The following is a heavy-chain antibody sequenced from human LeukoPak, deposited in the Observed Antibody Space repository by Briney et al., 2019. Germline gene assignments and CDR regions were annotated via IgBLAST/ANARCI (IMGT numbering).Heavy chain of an antibody. Sequence: PGGSLRLSCAASGSAFSSHYMTWVRQAPGKGLEWVATIKQSGSETYYVDSVKGRFTISRDDAKSSLYLQMNSLGVDDTAVYYCTRGQQMVLWFDPWGQGTLVAVSS. CDR2: IKQSGSET. D-gene: IGHD6-13*01. J-gene: IGHJ5*02. V-gene: IGHV3-7*01. CDR3: TRGQQMVLWFDP. CDR1: GSAFSSHY.